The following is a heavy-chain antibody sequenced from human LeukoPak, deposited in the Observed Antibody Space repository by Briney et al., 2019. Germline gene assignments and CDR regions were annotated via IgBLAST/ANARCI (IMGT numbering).Heavy chain of an antibody. CDR2: IYHSGST. D-gene: IGHD5-18*01. Sequence: SGTLSLTCAVSGGSISSSNWWSWVRQPPGKGLEWIGGIYHSGSTNYDPSLKSRFTISVDTSKNPCSRKLSSVTAADTAVYYCAKTIGYSYAGGRFDTWGQGTLVTVSS. CDR3: AKTIGYSYAGGRFDT. V-gene: IGHV4-4*02. J-gene: IGHJ5*02. CDR1: GGSISSSNW.